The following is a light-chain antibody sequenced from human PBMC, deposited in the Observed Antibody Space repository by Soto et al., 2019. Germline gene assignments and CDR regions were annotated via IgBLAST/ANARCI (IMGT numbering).Light chain of an antibody. V-gene: IGKV1-13*02. J-gene: IGKJ4*01. CDR3: QQYNSYSPLT. CDR2: DAS. Sequence: AIQMTQSPSSLSASVGDRVTISCRSSQGIGNALGWYQQKPGKAPKLLISDASSLQSGVPSRFSGSRSGTEFTLTISSLQPDDFATYYCQQYNSYSPLTFGGGTKVDIK. CDR1: QGIGNA.